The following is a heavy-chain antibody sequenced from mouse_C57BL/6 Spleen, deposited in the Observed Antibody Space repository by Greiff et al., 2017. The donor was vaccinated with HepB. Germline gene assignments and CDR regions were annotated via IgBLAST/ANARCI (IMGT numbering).Heavy chain of an antibody. CDR1: GFTFSSYG. V-gene: IGHV5-6*01. Sequence: EVHLVESGGDLVKPGGSLKLSCAASGFTFSSYGMSWVRQTPDKRLEWVATISSGGSYTYYPDSVKGRFTISRDNAKNTLYLQMSSLKSEDTAMYYCASLYSNPYYFDYWGQGTTLTVSS. CDR2: ISSGGSYT. CDR3: ASLYSNPYYFDY. D-gene: IGHD2-5*01. J-gene: IGHJ2*01.